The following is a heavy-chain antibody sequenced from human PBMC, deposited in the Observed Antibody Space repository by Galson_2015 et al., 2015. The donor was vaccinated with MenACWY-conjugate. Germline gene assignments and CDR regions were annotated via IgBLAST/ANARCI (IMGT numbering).Heavy chain of an antibody. Sequence: SETLSLTCTVSGGSITNYYWSWIRQPPGKGLEWIGYIYYTGISNYNPSLKSRVTISVDTSKNQFFLNLSSVTAADTAVYYCARLGDFGYDTSGYYWEYYFDYWGQGTLVTVSS. CDR1: GGSITNYY. V-gene: IGHV4-59*08. CDR2: IYYTGIS. J-gene: IGHJ4*02. CDR3: ARLGDFGYDTSGYYWEYYFDY. D-gene: IGHD3-22*01.